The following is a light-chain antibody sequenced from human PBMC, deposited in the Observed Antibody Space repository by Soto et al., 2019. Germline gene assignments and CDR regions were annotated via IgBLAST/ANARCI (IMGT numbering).Light chain of an antibody. Sequence: DIQMTQSPSTLSASVGDRVTISCRASQSINKWLAWYQQKPGKAPNLLVYEVSTLYSGVPSRFSGSGSGTEFTLTISRLQPDDFATYYCQHYSGDRATFGQGTKVEI. CDR3: QHYSGDRAT. CDR1: QSINKW. J-gene: IGKJ1*01. V-gene: IGKV1-5*03. CDR2: EVS.